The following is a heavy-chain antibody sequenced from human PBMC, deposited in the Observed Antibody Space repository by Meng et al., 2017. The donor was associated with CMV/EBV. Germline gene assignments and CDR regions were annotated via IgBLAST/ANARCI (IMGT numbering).Heavy chain of an antibody. CDR2: INHSGST. CDR1: GGSFSGYY. V-gene: IGHV4-34*01. D-gene: IGHD2-2*01. Sequence: QGQLQQWGAGVLKPSGTLSLTCAVYGGSFSGYYWSWIRQPPGKGLEWIGEINHSGSTNYNPSLKSRVTISVDTSKNQFSLKLSSVTAADTAVYYCARGSPSWRKPAYYFDYWGQGTLVTVSS. J-gene: IGHJ4*02. CDR3: ARGSPSWRKPAYYFDY.